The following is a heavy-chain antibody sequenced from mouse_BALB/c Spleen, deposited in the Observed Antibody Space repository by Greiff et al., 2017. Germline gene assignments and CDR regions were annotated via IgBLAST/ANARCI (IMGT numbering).Heavy chain of an antibody. CDR3: TRDGYYGAGAMDY. CDR2: ISSGGSYT. Sequence: DVKLQESGGGLVKPGGSLKLSCAASGFTFSSYTMSWVRQTPEKRLEWVATISSGGSYTYYPDSVKGRFTISRDNAKNTLYLQMSSLKSEDTAMYYCTRDGYYGAGAMDYWGQGTSVTVSS. CDR1: GFTFSSYT. V-gene: IGHV5-6-4*01. D-gene: IGHD2-3*01. J-gene: IGHJ4*01.